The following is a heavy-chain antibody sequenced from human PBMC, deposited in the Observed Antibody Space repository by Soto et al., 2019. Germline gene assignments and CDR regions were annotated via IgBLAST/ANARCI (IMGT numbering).Heavy chain of an antibody. CDR1: GFTFRSFA. Sequence: EVQLLESGGGLVQPGGSLRLSCAASGFTFRSFAMAWVRQAPGKGLEWVSTITVSGSTYYADSVKGRFTISRDNSKNALYLQMNSLRAEDTAVYYCAKDRQSYNSVWDPFDFWGQGTVVTVSS. V-gene: IGHV3-23*01. CDR3: AKDRQSYNSVWDPFDF. D-gene: IGHD1-20*01. CDR2: ITVSGST. J-gene: IGHJ3*01.